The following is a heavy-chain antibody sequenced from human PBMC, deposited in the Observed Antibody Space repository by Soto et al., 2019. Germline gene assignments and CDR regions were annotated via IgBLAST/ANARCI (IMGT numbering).Heavy chain of an antibody. CDR1: GSTFRSYG. Sequence: PGGSLRLSCAASGSTFRSYGIHWVRQAPGKGLQWVATISFDGSNTHYVDSVQGRFTISRDNSNNSLHLEMNSLRAEDTAVYYCARDRNYGGNSTYFDFWGQGVQVTVSS. J-gene: IGHJ4*02. D-gene: IGHD2-21*01. V-gene: IGHV3-30*03. CDR3: ARDRNYGGNSTYFDF. CDR2: ISFDGSNT.